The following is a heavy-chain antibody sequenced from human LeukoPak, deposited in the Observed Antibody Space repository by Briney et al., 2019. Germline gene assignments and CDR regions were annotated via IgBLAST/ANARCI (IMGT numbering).Heavy chain of an antibody. CDR3: ARGQQWLEAFEH. V-gene: IGHV1-18*01. J-gene: IGHJ4*02. CDR2: VSAYNGHT. D-gene: IGHD6-19*01. CDR1: GYTFNSYG. Sequence: ASVKVSCKASGYTFNSYGISWVRQAPGQGLEWMGWVSAYNGHTNYAQKFQGRVTMTTDTSTSTASMELRSLRSDDTAVYYCARGQQWLEAFEHWGQGTLVTVSS.